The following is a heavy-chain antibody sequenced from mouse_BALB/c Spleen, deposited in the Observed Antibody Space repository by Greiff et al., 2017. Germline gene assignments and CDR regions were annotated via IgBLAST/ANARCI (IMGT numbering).Heavy chain of an antibody. J-gene: IGHJ4*01. CDR1: GFSLTGYG. D-gene: IGHD2-1*01. CDR2: IWGDGST. V-gene: IGHV2-6-7*01. Sequence: VMLVESGPGLVAPSQSLSITCTVSGFSLTGYGVNWVRQPPGKGLEWLGMIWGDGSTDYNSALKSRLSISKDNSKSQVFLKMNSLQTDDTARYYCARENYYGNYYAMDYWGQGTSVTVSS. CDR3: ARENYYGNYYAMDY.